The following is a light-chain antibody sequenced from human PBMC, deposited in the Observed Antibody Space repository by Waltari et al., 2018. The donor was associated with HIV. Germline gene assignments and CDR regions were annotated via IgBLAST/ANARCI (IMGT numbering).Light chain of an antibody. J-gene: IGLJ3*02. Sequence: QSALTQPASVSGSPGQSITISCTGTDIDIGIYDYISWYHHPPDRAPRLVVFNANSRPAVSPFRFAGSKSGNTASLTISGLQADDEGVYYCSSYVSGGSLLFGGGTKVTVL. CDR1: DIDIGIYDY. V-gene: IGLV2-14*01. CDR3: SSYVSGGSLL. CDR2: NAN.